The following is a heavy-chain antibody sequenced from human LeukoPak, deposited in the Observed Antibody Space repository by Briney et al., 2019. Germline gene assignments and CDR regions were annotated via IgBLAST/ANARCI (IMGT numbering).Heavy chain of an antibody. J-gene: IGHJ4*02. Sequence: ASVKVSCKASGYTFTGYYMHWVRQAPGQGFEWMGWINPNSGGTNYAQKFQGRVTMTRDTSITTAYMELSRLTTDDTAVYYCARKLRYFYDISGSLDYWGQGTLVTVSS. CDR3: ARKLRYFYDISGSLDY. D-gene: IGHD3-22*01. V-gene: IGHV1-2*02. CDR2: INPNSGGT. CDR1: GYTFTGYY.